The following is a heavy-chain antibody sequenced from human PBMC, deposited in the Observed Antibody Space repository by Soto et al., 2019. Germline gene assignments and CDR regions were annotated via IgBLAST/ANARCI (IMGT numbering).Heavy chain of an antibody. CDR3: ARVLSGSYLPPHFDY. J-gene: IGHJ4*02. CDR2: INHSGST. Sequence: QVQLQQWGAGLLKPSETLSLTCAVYGGSFSGYYWSWIRQPPGKGLEWIGEINHSGSTNYNPSLKRRGTISVDTSKTQLSLKLRSVTAADTAVYYCARVLSGSYLPPHFDYWGQGTLVTVSS. D-gene: IGHD1-26*01. V-gene: IGHV4-34*01. CDR1: GGSFSGYY.